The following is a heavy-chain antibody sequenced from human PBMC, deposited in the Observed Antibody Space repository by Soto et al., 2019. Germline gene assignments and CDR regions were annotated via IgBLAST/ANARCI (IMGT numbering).Heavy chain of an antibody. J-gene: IGHJ4*02. CDR1: GGPFSGYY. V-gene: IGHV4-34*01. CDR2: INYSGST. CDR3: ASLKPNYDSSGYYLPDFDY. D-gene: IGHD3-22*01. Sequence: SETLSLTCAVYGGPFSGYYWSWIRQPPGKGLEWIGEINYSGSTNYNPSLKSRVTISVDTSKNQFSLKLSSVTAADTAVYYCASLKPNYDSSGYYLPDFDYWGQGTLVTVSS.